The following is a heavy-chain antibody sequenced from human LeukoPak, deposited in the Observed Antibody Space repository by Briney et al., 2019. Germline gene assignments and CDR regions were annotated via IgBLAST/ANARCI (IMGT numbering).Heavy chain of an antibody. CDR3: AKEKSYYYYYYGMDV. J-gene: IGHJ6*02. CDR2: ISYDGSNK. Sequence: GGSLRLSCAASGFTFSSYGMHWVRQAPGKGLEWVAVISYDGSNKYYADSVKGRFTISRDNSRNTLYLQMNSLRAEDTAVYYCAKEKSYYYYYYGMDVWGQGTTVTVSS. CDR1: GFTFSSYG. V-gene: IGHV3-30*18.